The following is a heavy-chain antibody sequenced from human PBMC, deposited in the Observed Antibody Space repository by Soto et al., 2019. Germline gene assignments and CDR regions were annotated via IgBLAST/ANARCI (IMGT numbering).Heavy chain of an antibody. Sequence: EVQLVESGGVMIQRGGSLRLSCEASGFRFSDYYMHWVRQHPGKGLEWVSGIGTNADTHYSDSVKGRFTISRENDKNSLFLQMNSLKADDTAVYFCARGRPFWSGFYIDHWGQGTRVTVSS. CDR1: GFRFSDYY. J-gene: IGHJ1*01. V-gene: IGHV3-13*01. D-gene: IGHD3-3*01. CDR3: ARGRPFWSGFYIDH. CDR2: IGTNADT.